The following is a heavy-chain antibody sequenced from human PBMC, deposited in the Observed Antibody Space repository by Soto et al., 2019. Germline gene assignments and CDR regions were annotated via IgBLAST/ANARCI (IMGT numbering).Heavy chain of an antibody. CDR1: GGAFNNYA. CDR2: IVPVFPSV. CDR3: AREMPSTAAAYFYYGLNV. V-gene: IGHV1-69*18. J-gene: IGHJ6*02. D-gene: IGHD6-13*01. Sequence: QVQLVQSGAEVKRPGSLVKVFCKASGGAFNNYAISWVRQAPGQGLEWLGTIVPVFPSVYYAPRFQGRLTITADGSTDTVYMMLTSLKSEDTAVYYCAREMPSTAAAYFYYGLNVWGQGTSVTVSS.